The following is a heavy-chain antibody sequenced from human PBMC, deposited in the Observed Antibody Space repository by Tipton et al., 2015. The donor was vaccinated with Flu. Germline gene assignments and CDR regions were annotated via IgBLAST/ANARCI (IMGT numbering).Heavy chain of an antibody. V-gene: IGHV4-39*07. D-gene: IGHD3-22*01. Sequence: TLSLTCTVSGGSISSSSYYWGWIRQPPGKGLEWIGSIYYSGSTYYNPSLKSRVTISVDTSKNQFSLKLSSVTAADTAVYYCARLRANYYDSSGYSDYWGQASLVTVSS. CDR2: IYYSGST. CDR3: ARLRANYYDSSGYSDY. CDR1: GGSISSSSYY. J-gene: IGHJ4*02.